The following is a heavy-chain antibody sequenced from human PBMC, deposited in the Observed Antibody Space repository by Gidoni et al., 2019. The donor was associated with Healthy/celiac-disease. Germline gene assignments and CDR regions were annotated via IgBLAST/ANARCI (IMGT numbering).Heavy chain of an antibody. V-gene: IGHV3-30-3*01. CDR3: ARDRVIAAAGDLVAYCYGMDV. CDR2: ISHDGSNK. D-gene: IGHD6-13*01. J-gene: IGHJ6*02. CDR1: GFTFSSYA. Sequence: QVQLVESGGGVVQPGRSLRLSCAASGFTFSSYAMHWVRQAPGKGLEWVAVISHDGSNKYYADSVKGRFTISRDNSKNTLYLQMNSLRAEDTAVYYCARDRVIAAAGDLVAYCYGMDVWGQGTTVTVSS.